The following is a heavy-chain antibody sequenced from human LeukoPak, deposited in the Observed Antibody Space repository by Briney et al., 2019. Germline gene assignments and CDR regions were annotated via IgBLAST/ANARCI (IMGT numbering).Heavy chain of an antibody. J-gene: IGHJ5*02. CDR3: ARTIVVVPAATIGWFDP. CDR2: TYYRSKWYN. D-gene: IGHD2-2*01. Sequence: SQTLSLTCAISGDSVSSNSAAWNWIRQSPSRGLEWLGRTYYRSKWYNDYAVSVKSRITINPDTSKNQFSLQLNSVTPEDTAVYYCARTIVVVPAATIGWFDPWGQGTLITVSS. V-gene: IGHV6-1*01. CDR1: GDSVSSNSAA.